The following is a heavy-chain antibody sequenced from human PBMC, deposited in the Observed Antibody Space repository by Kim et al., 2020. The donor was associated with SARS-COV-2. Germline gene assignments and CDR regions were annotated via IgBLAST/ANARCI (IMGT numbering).Heavy chain of an antibody. D-gene: IGHD4-17*01. CDR1: RFTFSTYW. J-gene: IGHJ2*01. CDR3: TRGGATVVTPGSNWYFDL. V-gene: IGHV3-74*01. Sequence: GGSLRLSCAASRFTFSTYWMHWVRQAPGKGLMWVSRINSDGSSTSYADSVKGRFTISRDNAKNTLSLQMNSLRVEDTAVYYYTRGGATVVTPGSNWYFDLWGRGTLVTVSS. CDR2: INSDGSST.